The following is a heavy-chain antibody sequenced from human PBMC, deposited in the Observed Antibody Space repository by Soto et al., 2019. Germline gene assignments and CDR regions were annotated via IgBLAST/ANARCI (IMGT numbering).Heavy chain of an antibody. CDR3: ASWSHYDFWSGYLRPGRDYYGMDV. Sequence: ASVKVSCKASGYTFTTYYMHWVRQAPGQGLEWMGWINPNSGGTNYAQKFQGRVTMTRDTSISTAYMELSRLRSDDTAVYYCASWSHYDFWSGYLRPGRDYYGMDVWGQGTTVTVSS. CDR1: GYTFTTYY. D-gene: IGHD3-3*01. J-gene: IGHJ6*02. V-gene: IGHV1-2*02. CDR2: INPNSGGT.